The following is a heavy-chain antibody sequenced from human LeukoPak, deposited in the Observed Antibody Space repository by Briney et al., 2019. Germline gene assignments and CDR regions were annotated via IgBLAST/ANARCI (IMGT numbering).Heavy chain of an antibody. CDR1: GASITNDDYY. Sequence: SQTLSLTCTVSGASITNDDYYWSWIRQHPGKGLEGIGYIYFCGSTYYNPTLKSRASVSVDTSKSQFSLRLTSVTAADTAVYYCARRAPFSNWFDPWGQGTLVIVSS. V-gene: IGHV4-31*03. CDR3: ARRAPFSNWFDP. CDR2: IYFCGST. J-gene: IGHJ5*02. D-gene: IGHD2-2*01.